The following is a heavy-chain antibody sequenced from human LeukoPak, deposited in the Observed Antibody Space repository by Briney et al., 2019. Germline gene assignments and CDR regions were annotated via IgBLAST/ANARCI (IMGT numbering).Heavy chain of an antibody. V-gene: IGHV3-23*01. CDR2: ISSSGGST. D-gene: IGHD3-3*01. J-gene: IGHJ4*02. CDR3: AKVVDRITILDY. CDR1: GFTFSSYA. Sequence: GGSLRLSCAASGFTFSSYAMSWVRQAPGKGLEWVSAISSSGGSTYYADSVKGRFTISRDNSKNTLYLQMNSLRAEDTAVYYCAKVVDRITILDYWGQGTLVTVSS.